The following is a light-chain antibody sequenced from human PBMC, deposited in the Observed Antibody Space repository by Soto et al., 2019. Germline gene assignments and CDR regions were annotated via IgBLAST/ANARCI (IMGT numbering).Light chain of an antibody. Sequence: EIVLTQSPATLSLSPGERATLSCRASQSVSSYLAWYQQKPGQAPRLLIYDASNRATGIPARFSGSGSGTDFTLTISSLEPEDFAVYYCQKRSNWPWTCGQGTKGAIK. J-gene: IGKJ1*01. CDR1: QSVSSY. CDR3: QKRSNWPWT. CDR2: DAS. V-gene: IGKV3-11*01.